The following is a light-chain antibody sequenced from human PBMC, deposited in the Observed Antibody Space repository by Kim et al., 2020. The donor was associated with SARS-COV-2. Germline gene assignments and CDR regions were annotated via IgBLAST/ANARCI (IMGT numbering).Light chain of an antibody. CDR2: GAS. Sequence: IVLTQSPGTLSLSPGERATLSCRASQSVTGNSVAWYQQKPGQAPRLLIYGASTRTTGVPDRFSGSGSGTDFTLTINGLEPADVAVYYCEQYDASPLTFGGGTKVDTK. V-gene: IGKV3-20*01. CDR3: EQYDASPLT. J-gene: IGKJ4*01. CDR1: QSVTGNS.